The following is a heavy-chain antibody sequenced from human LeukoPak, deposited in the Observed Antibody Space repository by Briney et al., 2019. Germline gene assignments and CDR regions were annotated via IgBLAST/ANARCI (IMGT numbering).Heavy chain of an antibody. V-gene: IGHV4-34*01. CDR2: INHSGST. CDR1: GGSFSGYY. Sequence: SETLSLTCAVYGGSFSGYYWGWIRQPPGKGLEWIGEINHSGSTNYNPSLKSRVTISVDTSKNQFSLKLSSVTAADTAVYYCASGSITGTTGFDYWGQGTLVTVSS. D-gene: IGHD1-20*01. CDR3: ASGSITGTTGFDY. J-gene: IGHJ4*02.